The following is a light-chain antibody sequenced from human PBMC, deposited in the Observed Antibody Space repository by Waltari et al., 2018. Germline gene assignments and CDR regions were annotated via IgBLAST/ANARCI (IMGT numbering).Light chain of an antibody. CDR3: QQSYSTPFT. Sequence: DIQMTQSPCSLSAAVGDRVTITCRASQSISSYLNWYQQKPGKAPNLLIYAASSLQSGVPSRFSGSGSGTDFTLTISSLQPEDFATYYCQQSYSTPFTFGGGTKVEIK. J-gene: IGKJ4*01. CDR1: QSISSY. V-gene: IGKV1-39*01. CDR2: AAS.